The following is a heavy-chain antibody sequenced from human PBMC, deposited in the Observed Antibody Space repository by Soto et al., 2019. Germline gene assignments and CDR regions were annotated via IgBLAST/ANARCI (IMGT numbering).Heavy chain of an antibody. CDR2: IYYSGST. CDR1: GGSISSYY. V-gene: IGHV4-59*01. Sequence: KPSETLSLTCTVSGGSISSYYWSWIRQPPGKGLEWIGYIYYSGSTNYNPSLKSRVTISVDTSKNQFSLKLSSVTAADTAVYYCARDAPASLYYYYGMDVWGQGTTVTVSS. J-gene: IGHJ6*02. CDR3: ARDAPASLYYYYGMDV.